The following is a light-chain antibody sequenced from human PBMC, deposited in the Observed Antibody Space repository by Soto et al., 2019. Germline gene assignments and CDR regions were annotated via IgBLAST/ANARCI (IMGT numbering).Light chain of an antibody. CDR1: QIVRRN. CDR3: QQYNNWLIT. J-gene: IGKJ5*01. V-gene: IGKV3-15*01. Sequence: EVLLTHSPATLPGSPGEGATLSCMASQIVRRNLAWYQQRPGQAPRLLIYDASTRATGIPARFSGSGSGTEFTLTISSLQSEDFAVYYCQQYNNWLITFGQGTRLEIK. CDR2: DAS.